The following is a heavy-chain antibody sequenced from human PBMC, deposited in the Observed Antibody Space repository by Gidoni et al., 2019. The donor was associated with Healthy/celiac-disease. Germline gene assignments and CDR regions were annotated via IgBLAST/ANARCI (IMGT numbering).Heavy chain of an antibody. Sequence: EVQLVESGGGLVQPGGSLRPSCAAPGFTFSSYTMNWVRQAPGKGLEWVSYISSSSSTIYYADSVKGRFTISRDNAKNSLYLQMNSLRAEDTAVYYCARGSSIAVNWGQGTLVTVSS. CDR2: ISSSSSTI. CDR3: ARGSSIAVN. CDR1: GFTFSSYT. J-gene: IGHJ4*02. V-gene: IGHV3-48*01. D-gene: IGHD6-19*01.